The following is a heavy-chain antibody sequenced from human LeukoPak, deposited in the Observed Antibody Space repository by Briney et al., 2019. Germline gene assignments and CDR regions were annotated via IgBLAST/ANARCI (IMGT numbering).Heavy chain of an antibody. CDR1: GFTFSSYE. CDR3: AKGGRRGPGSGYFEL. CDR2: IYEDGEGGGT. V-gene: IGHV3-NL1*01. D-gene: IGHD3-9*01. Sequence: GGSLRLSCAASGFTFSSYEMNWVRQAPGKGPEWVSVIYEDGEGGGTHYPDSVRGRFTISRDNSKNAVYLQMNNLRAEDTAMYFCAKGGRRGPGSGYFELWGRGTMVTVSS. J-gene: IGHJ2*01.